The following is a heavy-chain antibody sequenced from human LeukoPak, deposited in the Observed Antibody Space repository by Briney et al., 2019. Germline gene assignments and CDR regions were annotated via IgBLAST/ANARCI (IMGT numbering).Heavy chain of an antibody. J-gene: IGHJ4*02. D-gene: IGHD4-11*01. V-gene: IGHV4-61*03. Sequence: PSQTLSLTCTVSGGSISSGSYYWSWIRQPPGKGLEWIGYMYYSGSPNYNPSLKSRVTMSVDTSKNHFSLKLHSVTAADTAMYYCARGGTYRGGADYWGQGTLVTVSS. CDR1: GGSISSGSYY. CDR2: MYYSGSP. CDR3: ARGGTYRGGADY.